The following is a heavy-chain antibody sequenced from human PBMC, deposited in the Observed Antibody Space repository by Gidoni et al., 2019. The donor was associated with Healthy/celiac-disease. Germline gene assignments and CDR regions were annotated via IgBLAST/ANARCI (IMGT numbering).Heavy chain of an antibody. Sequence: QVQLVESGGGVVQPGRSLSLSCAASGFTFSSYGMHWVRQAPGKGLEWVAVISYDGSNKDYADSVKGRFTISRDNSKNTLYLQMNSLRAEDTAVYDCAREAAAGFMGWFDPWGQGTLVTVSS. CDR1: GFTFSSYG. V-gene: IGHV3-30*03. J-gene: IGHJ5*02. CDR2: ISYDGSNK. CDR3: AREAAAGFMGWFDP. D-gene: IGHD6-13*01.